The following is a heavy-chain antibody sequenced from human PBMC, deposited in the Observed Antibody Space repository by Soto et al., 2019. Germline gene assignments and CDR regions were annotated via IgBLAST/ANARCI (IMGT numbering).Heavy chain of an antibody. CDR2: IYHSGST. CDR1: GGSISSSNW. J-gene: IGHJ4*02. V-gene: IGHV4-4*02. D-gene: IGHD6-13*01. CDR3: AGVRRGSSSSEDY. Sequence: QVQLQESGPGLVKPSGTLSLTCAVSGGSISSSNWWSWVRQPPGKGLEWIGEIYHSGSTNYNPSHQSRATISVRKPPNQFSLKLSSGTAADTAVYYWAGVRRGSSSSEDYWGQGTLVTVSS.